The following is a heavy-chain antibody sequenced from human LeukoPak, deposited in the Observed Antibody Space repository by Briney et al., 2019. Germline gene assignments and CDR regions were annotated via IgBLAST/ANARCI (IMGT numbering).Heavy chain of an antibody. Sequence: ASVTVSCKASGYTFITFGINWVRQAPGQGLDWMGWISVYNGHTKYAQKFQGRVTMTTDTSTNTTYMEVRSLTFDDTAVYYCARDHMAARPGWFDAWGQGTLVTVSA. J-gene: IGHJ5*02. V-gene: IGHV1-18*01. CDR3: ARDHMAARPGWFDA. CDR1: GYTFITFG. D-gene: IGHD6-6*01. CDR2: ISVYNGHT.